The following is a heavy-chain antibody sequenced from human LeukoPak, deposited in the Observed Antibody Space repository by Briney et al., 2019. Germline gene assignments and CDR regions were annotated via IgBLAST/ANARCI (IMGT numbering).Heavy chain of an antibody. V-gene: IGHV3-23*01. D-gene: IGHD3-9*01. CDR3: AREIDSSFDY. Sequence: GGSLRLSCAGSGFRFGSYAMAWVRQAPLKGLEWVSGINENGDRTHYADSVKGRFTISRDNSKNTLQLQMNSLRAEDTAVYYCAREIDSSFDYWGQGTLVTVSS. CDR1: GFRFGSYA. J-gene: IGHJ4*02. CDR2: INENGDRT.